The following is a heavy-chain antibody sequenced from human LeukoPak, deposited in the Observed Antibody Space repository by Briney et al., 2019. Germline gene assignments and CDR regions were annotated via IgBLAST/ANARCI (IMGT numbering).Heavy chain of an antibody. D-gene: IGHD3-10*01. CDR2: IYYSGST. CDR3: ASGGSGSYYTAWYYGMDV. CDR1: GGSTSSYY. Sequence: SETLSLTCTVSGGSTSSYYWSWIRQPPGKGLEWIGYIYYSGSTNYNPSLKSRVTISVDTSKNQFSLKLSSVTAADTAVYYCASGGSGSYYTAWYYGMDVWGQGTTVTVSS. J-gene: IGHJ6*02. V-gene: IGHV4-59*08.